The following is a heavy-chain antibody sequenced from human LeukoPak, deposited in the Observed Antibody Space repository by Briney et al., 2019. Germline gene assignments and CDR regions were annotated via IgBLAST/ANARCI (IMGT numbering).Heavy chain of an antibody. CDR1: GFTFSSYS. V-gene: IGHV3-21*04. Sequence: GGSLRLSCAASGFTFSSYSMNWVRQAPGKGLEWVSSISSSSSYIYYADSVKGRFTISRDNAKNSLYLQMNSLRAEDTAIYYCAKDAFNMNGIWDAFDIWGQGTMITVSS. CDR2: ISSSSSYI. CDR3: AKDAFNMNGIWDAFDI. D-gene: IGHD3-22*01. J-gene: IGHJ3*02.